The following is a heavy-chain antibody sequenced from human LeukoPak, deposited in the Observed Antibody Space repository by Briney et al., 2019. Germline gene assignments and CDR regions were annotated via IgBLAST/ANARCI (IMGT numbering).Heavy chain of an antibody. CDR1: GFTFSRYS. CDR3: ARDASSSSWYPDTNWFDP. J-gene: IGHJ5*02. D-gene: IGHD6-13*01. Sequence: GGSLRLSCAASGFTFSRYSMNWVRQAPGKGLEWVSSISSSSSYIYYADSVKGRFTISRDNAKNSLYLQMNSLRAEDTAVYYCARDASSSSWYPDTNWFDPWGQGTLVTVSS. CDR2: ISSSSSYI. V-gene: IGHV3-21*01.